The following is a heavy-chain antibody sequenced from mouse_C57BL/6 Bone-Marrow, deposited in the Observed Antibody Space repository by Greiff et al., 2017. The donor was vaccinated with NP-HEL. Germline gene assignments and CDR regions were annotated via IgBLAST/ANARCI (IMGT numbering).Heavy chain of an antibody. D-gene: IGHD1-1*01. CDR1: GYTFTSYW. J-gene: IGHJ1*03. CDR2: IYPGSGST. Sequence: QVQLQQPGAELVKPGASVKMSCKASGYTFTSYWITWVKQRPGQGLEWIGDIYPGSGSTNYNEKFKSKATLTVDTSSSTAYMQLSSLTSEDSAVYYCARFDTTTWYFDVWGTGTTVTVSS. CDR3: ARFDTTTWYFDV. V-gene: IGHV1-55*01.